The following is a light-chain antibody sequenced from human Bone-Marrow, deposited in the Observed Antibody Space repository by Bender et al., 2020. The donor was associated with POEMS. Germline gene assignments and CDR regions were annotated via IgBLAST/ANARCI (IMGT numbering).Light chain of an antibody. V-gene: IGLV3-1*01. CDR3: QAWDSDTVV. Sequence: YHLTQPLSVSVSPGQTVTITCFGDDLANKYIYWFQQRAGQSPVLVILQDNKRAPGVPERFSGANSGNTASLTIAETRDVDEADYYCQAWDSDTVVFGGGTKLTVL. CDR1: DLANKY. J-gene: IGLJ2*01. CDR2: QDN.